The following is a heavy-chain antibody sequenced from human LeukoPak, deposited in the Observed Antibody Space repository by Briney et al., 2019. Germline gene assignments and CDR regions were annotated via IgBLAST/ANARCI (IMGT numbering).Heavy chain of an antibody. CDR2: IKKDGSEK. CDR1: GFTFSSYW. V-gene: IGHV3-7*01. Sequence: GGSLRLPCAASGFTFSSYWMSWVRQAPGKGLEWVANIKKDGSEKYYVDSVKGRFTISRDNAKNSLYLQMNSLRAEDTAVYYCARDVYYGSGSPRLDYWGQGTLVTVSS. D-gene: IGHD3-10*01. J-gene: IGHJ4*02. CDR3: ARDVYYGSGSPRLDY.